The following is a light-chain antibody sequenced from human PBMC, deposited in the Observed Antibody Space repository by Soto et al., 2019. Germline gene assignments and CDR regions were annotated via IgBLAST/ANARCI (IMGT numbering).Light chain of an antibody. CDR1: SSDVGGYNY. CDR2: EVS. V-gene: IGLV2-14*01. Sequence: QSALTQPASVSGSPGQSITISCTGTSSDVGGYNYVSWYQQHPGKAPKLMIYEVSNRPSGVSNRFSGSKSGNTASLTISGFQAEDEADYNCGSYASNIYVFGTGTKLTVL. J-gene: IGLJ1*01. CDR3: GSYASNIYV.